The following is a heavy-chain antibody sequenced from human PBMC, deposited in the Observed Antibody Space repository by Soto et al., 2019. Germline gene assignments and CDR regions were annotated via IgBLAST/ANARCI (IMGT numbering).Heavy chain of an antibody. V-gene: IGHV4-31*03. CDR1: GGSISSGGYY. CDR2: IYYSGST. CDR3: ARHKQERWGYYYYMDV. Sequence: PSETLSLTCTVSGGSISSGGYYWSWIRQHPGKGLEWIGYIYYSGSTYYNPSLKSRVTISVDTSKNQFSLKLSSVTAADTAVYYCARHKQERWGYYYYMDVWGKGTTVTVSS. J-gene: IGHJ6*03. D-gene: IGHD6-13*01.